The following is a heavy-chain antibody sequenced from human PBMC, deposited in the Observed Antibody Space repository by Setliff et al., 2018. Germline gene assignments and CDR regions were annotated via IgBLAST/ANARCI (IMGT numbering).Heavy chain of an antibody. Sequence: PSETLSLTCAVYGESFSGYFWSWIRQPPEKGLEWIGEISHSGSTNYNPSFKSRVTISIDTSKNQFSLKLTSVTAADTAVYYCAGSWGQSPPQYGFFWHWFDPWGQGTLVTVSS. CDR1: GESFSGYF. V-gene: IGHV4-34*01. J-gene: IGHJ5*02. D-gene: IGHD3-3*01. CDR3: AGSWGQSPPQYGFFWHWFDP. CDR2: ISHSGST.